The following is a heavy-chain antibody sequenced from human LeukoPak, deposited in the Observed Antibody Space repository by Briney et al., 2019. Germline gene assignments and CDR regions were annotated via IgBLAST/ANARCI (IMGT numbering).Heavy chain of an antibody. CDR3: ASGYSYGDPFDY. D-gene: IGHD5-18*01. J-gene: IGHJ4*02. Sequence: PSETLSLTCTVSGGSISSYYWSWIRQPPGKGLEWIGYIYYSGSTNYNPSLKTRVTISVDTSKNQFSLKLSSVTAADTAVYYCASGYSYGDPFDYWGQGTLVTVSS. V-gene: IGHV4-59*12. CDR2: IYYSGST. CDR1: GGSISSYY.